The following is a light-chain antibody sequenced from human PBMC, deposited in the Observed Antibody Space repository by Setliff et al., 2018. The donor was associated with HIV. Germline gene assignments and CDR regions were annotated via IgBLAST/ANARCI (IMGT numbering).Light chain of an antibody. CDR2: DVS. Sequence: QSVLTQPRSVSGSRGQTVTFSCTGGSSDVGGYDYVSWYQQHPGKAPKLTIYDVSKRPSGVPARFSGFKSGNTAYLTISGLQPEDEAEYYCCSYAGTYSFVFGTGTKVTVL. CDR1: SSDVGGYDY. CDR3: CSYAGTYSFV. V-gene: IGLV2-11*01. J-gene: IGLJ1*01.